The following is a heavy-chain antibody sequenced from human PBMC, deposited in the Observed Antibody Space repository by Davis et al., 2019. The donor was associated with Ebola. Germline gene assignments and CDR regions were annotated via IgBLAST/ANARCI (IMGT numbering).Heavy chain of an antibody. CDR1: GGSISSGGYY. J-gene: IGHJ4*02. V-gene: IGHV4-31*03. CDR3: ARQWGYYDSSGYYSSAIDY. D-gene: IGHD3-22*01. Sequence: SETLSLTCTVSGGSISSGGYYWSWIRQHPGKGLEWIGYIYYSGSTYYNPSLKSRVTIPVDTSKNQFSLKLSSVTAADTAVYYCARQWGYYDSSGYYSSAIDYWGQGTLVTVSS. CDR2: IYYSGST.